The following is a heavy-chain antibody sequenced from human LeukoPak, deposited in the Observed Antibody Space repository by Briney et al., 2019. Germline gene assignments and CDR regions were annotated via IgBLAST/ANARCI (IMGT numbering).Heavy chain of an antibody. V-gene: IGHV3-21*01. CDR2: ISSSSSYI. J-gene: IGHJ4*02. CDR3: ARMDWNYDCFDY. CDR1: GFTFSSYS. D-gene: IGHD1-7*01. Sequence: PGGSLRLSCAASGFTFSSYSMNWVRQAPGKGLEWVSSISSSSSYIYYADSVKGRFTISRDNAKSSLYLQMNSLRAEDTAVYYCARMDWNYDCFDYWGQGTLVTVSS.